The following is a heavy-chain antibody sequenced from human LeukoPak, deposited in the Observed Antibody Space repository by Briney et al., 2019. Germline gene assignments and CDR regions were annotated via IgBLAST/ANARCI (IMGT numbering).Heavy chain of an antibody. Sequence: GGSLRLSCTASAFTLSTYAMIWVRQAPGKGLEWVSAISASGSSTYYADSVKGRFTISRDNSKNTLYLQFNSLRAEDTAVYYCAKSGYSGYLYYFDYWGQGTLVTVSS. V-gene: IGHV3-23*01. D-gene: IGHD5-12*01. CDR2: ISASGSST. CDR3: AKSGYSGYLYYFDY. CDR1: AFTLSTYA. J-gene: IGHJ4*02.